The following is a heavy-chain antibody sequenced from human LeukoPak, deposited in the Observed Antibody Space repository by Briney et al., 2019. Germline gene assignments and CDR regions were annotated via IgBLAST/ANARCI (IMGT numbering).Heavy chain of an antibody. CDR3: ARCRGRTFYFDY. J-gene: IGHJ4*02. CDR2: IYYSGST. CDR1: GGSISSYY. Sequence: PSETLSLTCTVSGGSISSYYWSWIRQPPGKGLEWIGYIYYSGSTNYNPSLKSPVTISVDTSKNQFSLRLSSVTAADTAVYYCARCRGRTFYFDYWGQGTLVTVSS. V-gene: IGHV4-59*08. D-gene: IGHD3-16*01.